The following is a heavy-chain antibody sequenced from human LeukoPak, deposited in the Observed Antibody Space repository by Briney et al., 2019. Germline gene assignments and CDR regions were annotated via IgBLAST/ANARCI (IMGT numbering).Heavy chain of an antibody. CDR2: INHSGST. D-gene: IGHD1-20*01. J-gene: IGHJ3*02. CDR3: AMARYNYNALDI. CDR1: GGSFSGYY. Sequence: SETLSLTCAVYGGSFSGYYWSWIRQPPGKGLEWIGEINHSGSTNYNPSLKSRVTISVDTSKNQFSLKLSSVTAADTAVYYCAMARYNYNALDIWGQGPMVTVSS. V-gene: IGHV4-34*01.